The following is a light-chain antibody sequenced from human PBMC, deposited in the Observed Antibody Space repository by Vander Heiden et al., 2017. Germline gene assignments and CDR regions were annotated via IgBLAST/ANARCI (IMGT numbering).Light chain of an antibody. CDR1: AFPKQY. Sequence: SYELTQPPSVSVSLGQMARFTCSGDAFPKQYAYWYQQKPGQAPVLVIYKDSERTTGIPERFSGSGSETTVTLTISGVQAEDEADYYCQSADSSGTYVVFGGGTKLTVL. CDR2: KDS. V-gene: IGLV3-25*03. J-gene: IGLJ2*01. CDR3: QSADSSGTYVV.